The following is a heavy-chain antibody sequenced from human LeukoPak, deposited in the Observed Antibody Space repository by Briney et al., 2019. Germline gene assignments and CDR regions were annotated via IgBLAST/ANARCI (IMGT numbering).Heavy chain of an antibody. CDR1: GFTFNVYT. Sequence: PGRSLRLSCAASGFTFNVYTMNWVRQAPGKGLEWVSSISSSSTYIYYADSLKGRFTISRDNAKNSLYLQMNSLRAEDTAVYYCARAGVGYYDSTGYSFQDFWGQGTLVTVSS. V-gene: IGHV3-21*01. CDR3: ARAGVGYYDSTGYSFQDF. D-gene: IGHD3-22*01. CDR2: ISSSSTYI. J-gene: IGHJ4*02.